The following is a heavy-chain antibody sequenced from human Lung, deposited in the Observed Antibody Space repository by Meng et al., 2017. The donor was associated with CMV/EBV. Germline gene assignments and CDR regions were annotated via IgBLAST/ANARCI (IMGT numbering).Heavy chain of an antibody. CDR2: ISYDGSNI. J-gene: IGHJ6*02. D-gene: IGHD2-15*01. CDR1: GFSLADDV. Sequence: GGSLRLSCGVSGFSLADDVMHWVRQAPGKGLECVTVISYDGSNIYYADSVNGRFTISRDISRNTLYLQMNRLRVEDTAVYYCARDGSKSRYYYHGIDVWGQGXTVTVSS. CDR3: ARDGSKSRYYYHGIDV. V-gene: IGHV3-30*03.